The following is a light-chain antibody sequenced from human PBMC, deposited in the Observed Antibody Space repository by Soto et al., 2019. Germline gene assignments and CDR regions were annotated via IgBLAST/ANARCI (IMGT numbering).Light chain of an antibody. Sequence: SALTQPASVSGSPGQSITISCTGTSSDVGSYNLVSWYQQHPGKSPKLMIYEGIKRPSGVSNRFSGSKSGSTASLTISGLQAEDEADYYCCSYVGSSLVFGTGTKLTVL. CDR2: EGI. J-gene: IGLJ1*01. V-gene: IGLV2-23*01. CDR1: SSDVGSYNL. CDR3: CSYVGSSLV.